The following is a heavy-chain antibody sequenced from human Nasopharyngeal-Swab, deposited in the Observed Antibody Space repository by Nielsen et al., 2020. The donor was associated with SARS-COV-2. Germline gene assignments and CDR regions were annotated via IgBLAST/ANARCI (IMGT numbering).Heavy chain of an antibody. V-gene: IGHV3-33*01. D-gene: IGHD3-3*01. CDR1: GFTVRRLG. Sequence: GESLKISCAASGFTVRRLGMHWVRPAPGMGLELVGTLWYDGSSKKYADSVKGRFTISRDDSKNTWYLQMDTLRDEDTAVYYCARDITEVRSLEWKPFVDYYGMDIWGQGTTVSVSS. J-gene: IGHJ6*02. CDR3: ARDITEVRSLEWKPFVDYYGMDI. CDR2: LWYDGSSK.